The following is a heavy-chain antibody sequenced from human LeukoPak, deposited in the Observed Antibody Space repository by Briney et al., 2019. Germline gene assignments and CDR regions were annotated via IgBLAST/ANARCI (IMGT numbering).Heavy chain of an antibody. CDR2: ISGDGAST. CDR1: GFTVSSNY. D-gene: IGHD3-10*01. V-gene: IGHV3-23*01. Sequence: GGSLRLSCAASGFTVSSNYMSWVRQAPGKGLEWVSGISGDGASTHYAESVKGQFTISRDNSQNTLFLQMNSLRVEDTAIYYCAKDSYASGRPLHTFDVWGQGTMVTVSS. CDR3: AKDSYASGRPLHTFDV. J-gene: IGHJ3*01.